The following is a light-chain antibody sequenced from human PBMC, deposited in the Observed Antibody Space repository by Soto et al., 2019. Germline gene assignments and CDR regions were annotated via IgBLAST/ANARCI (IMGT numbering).Light chain of an antibody. CDR3: QQTDSIPIT. V-gene: IGKV1-39*01. CDR2: AAS. J-gene: IGKJ5*01. Sequence: DIQMPQSPSTLSGSVGDRVTITCRASQSISTNLNWYQQRPGKAPKLLIYAASNLQSGVPSRFSGSGSGTDFTLAISSLQPADFATYYCQQTDSIPITFGQGTRLEIK. CDR1: QSISTN.